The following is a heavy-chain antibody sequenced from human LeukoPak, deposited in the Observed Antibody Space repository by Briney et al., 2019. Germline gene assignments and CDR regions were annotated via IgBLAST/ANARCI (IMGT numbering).Heavy chain of an antibody. CDR2: INPNSGGT. CDR3: ARAYGSGSSYHPDY. Sequence: ASVKVSCKASGYTFTAYYMHWVRQAPGQGLEWMGWINPNSGGTNSPQKFQDRVTLTRDTSISTAYMELGSLRSDDTAIYYCARAYGSGSSYHPDYWGQGTLVTVSS. D-gene: IGHD3-10*01. CDR1: GYTFTAYY. V-gene: IGHV1-2*02. J-gene: IGHJ4*02.